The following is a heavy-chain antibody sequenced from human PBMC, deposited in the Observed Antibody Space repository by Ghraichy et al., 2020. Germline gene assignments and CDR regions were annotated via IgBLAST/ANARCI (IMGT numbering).Heavy chain of an antibody. Sequence: ASVKVSCKASGYTFTGYYMHWVRQAPGQGLEWMGWINPNSGGTNYAQKFQGRVTMTRDTSISTAYMELSRLRSDDTAVYYCASLRNWNYGPFDYWGQGTLVTVSS. CDR2: INPNSGGT. CDR1: GYTFTGYY. V-gene: IGHV1-2*02. J-gene: IGHJ4*02. CDR3: ASLRNWNYGPFDY. D-gene: IGHD1-7*01.